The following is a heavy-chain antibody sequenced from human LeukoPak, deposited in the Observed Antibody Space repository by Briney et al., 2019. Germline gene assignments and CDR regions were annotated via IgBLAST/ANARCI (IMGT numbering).Heavy chain of an antibody. J-gene: IGHJ6*01. D-gene: IGHD6-19*01. CDR2: VSLDGIT. CDR3: ARDSSAPRSYFALDV. V-gene: IGHV4-4*02. CDR1: GFTVSSNDM. Sequence: GSLRLSRAASGFTVSSNDMSWVRQAPGKGLEWIGDVSLDGITNYNPSLLGRVTISLDKSAKQVSLRLTSVTAADTAIYYCARDSSAPRSYFALDVWGQGTTVTVSS.